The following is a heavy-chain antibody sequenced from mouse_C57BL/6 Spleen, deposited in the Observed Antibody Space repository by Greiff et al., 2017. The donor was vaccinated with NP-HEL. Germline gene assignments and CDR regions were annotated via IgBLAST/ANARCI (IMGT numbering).Heavy chain of an antibody. V-gene: IGHV1-69*01. CDR3: ARGEGLRRPHYYAMDY. CDR2: IDPSDSYT. J-gene: IGHJ4*01. CDR1: GYTFTSYW. D-gene: IGHD2-4*01. Sequence: QVQLKQPGAELVMPGASVKLSCKASGYTFTSYWMHWVKQRPGQGLEWIGEIDPSDSYTNYNQKFKGKSTLTVDKSSSTAYMQLSSLTSEDSAVYYCARGEGLRRPHYYAMDYWGQGTSVTVSS.